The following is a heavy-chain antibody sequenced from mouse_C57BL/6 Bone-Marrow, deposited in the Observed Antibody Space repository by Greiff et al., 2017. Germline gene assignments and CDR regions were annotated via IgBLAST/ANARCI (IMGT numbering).Heavy chain of an antibody. V-gene: IGHV1-55*01. CDR1: GYTFTSYW. CDR3: ARYCFAWFAY. J-gene: IGHJ3*01. Sequence: QVQLQQSGAELVKPGASVKMSCKASGYTFTSYWITWVKQRPGQGLEWIGDIYPGSGSTNYNEKFKSKATLTVATSSSTAYMQLSSLTSEYSAVYYCARYCFAWFAYWGQGTLVTVSA. CDR2: IYPGSGST.